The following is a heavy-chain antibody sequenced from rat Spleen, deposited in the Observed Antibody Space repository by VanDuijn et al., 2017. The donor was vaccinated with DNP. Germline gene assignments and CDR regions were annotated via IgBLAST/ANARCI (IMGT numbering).Heavy chain of an antibody. D-gene: IGHD1-4*01. V-gene: IGHV5-31*01. CDR2: ITSSGGST. CDR1: GFTFNKYW. Sequence: EVQLVESGGDLVQPGRSLKLSCVASGFTFNKYWMTWIRQVPGKGLEWVATITSSGGSTYYPDSVKGRFTISRDNAKSSLYLQMNSLRSEDTATYYCATSTGAYWGQGTSVTVSS. J-gene: IGHJ4*01. CDR3: ATSTGAY.